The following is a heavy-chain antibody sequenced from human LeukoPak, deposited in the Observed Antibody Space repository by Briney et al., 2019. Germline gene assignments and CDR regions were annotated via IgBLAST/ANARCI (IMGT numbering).Heavy chain of an antibody. CDR1: GGSFSGYY. CDR3: ARVYGSGSYYNGYYYYYMDV. D-gene: IGHD3-10*01. J-gene: IGHJ6*03. Sequence: SETLSLTCAVYGGSFSGYYWSWIRQPPGKGLEWIGEINHSGSTNYNPSLKSRATISVDTAKNQFSLKLSSVPAADTAVYYCARVYGSGSYYNGYYYYYMDVWGKGTTVTISS. V-gene: IGHV4-34*01. CDR2: INHSGST.